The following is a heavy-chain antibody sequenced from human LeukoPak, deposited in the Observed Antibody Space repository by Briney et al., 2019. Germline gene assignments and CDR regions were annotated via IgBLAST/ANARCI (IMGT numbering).Heavy chain of an antibody. CDR2: IIPIFGRA. J-gene: IGHJ4*02. CDR3: ARGSLVGVAISALDY. CDR1: GGSFNTYP. V-gene: IGHV1-69*13. Sequence: PRASVKVSCKTSGGSFNTYPINWVRQAPGQGLEWMGGIIPIFGRANYARNFQGRVTITADESSSTAYMELSSLRSEDTAMYFCARGSLVGVAISALDYWGQGTLVTVSS. D-gene: IGHD3-3*01.